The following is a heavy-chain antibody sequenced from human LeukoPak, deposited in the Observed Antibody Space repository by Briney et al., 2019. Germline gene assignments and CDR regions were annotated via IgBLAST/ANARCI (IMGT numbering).Heavy chain of an antibody. CDR2: INWNGGST. V-gene: IGHV3-20*04. Sequence: AGGSLRLSCAASGFTFDDYGMSWVRQTPGKGLEWVSNINWNGGSTGYADSVKGRFTISRDNAKNSLYLQMNSLRAEDTALYYCARDQFGVIIVTSQYYFDYWGQGTLVTVSS. CDR1: GFTFDDYG. CDR3: ARDQFGVIIVTSQYYFDY. J-gene: IGHJ4*02. D-gene: IGHD3-3*01.